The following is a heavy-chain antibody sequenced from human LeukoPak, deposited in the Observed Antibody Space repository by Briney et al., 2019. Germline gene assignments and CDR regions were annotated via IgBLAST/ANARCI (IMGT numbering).Heavy chain of an antibody. Sequence: GGSLRLSCAVSGITLSNYGMSWVRQAPGKGPEWVAGISGSGGSAYYADAVKGRFTISRDNPKNTLYLQVNSLRVEETAVYFCAKRGVVIRVILVGFHKEAYYFDSWGQGALVTVSS. D-gene: IGHD3-22*01. V-gene: IGHV3-23*01. CDR3: AKRGVVIRVILVGFHKEAYYFDS. CDR1: GITLSNYG. CDR2: ISGSGGSA. J-gene: IGHJ4*02.